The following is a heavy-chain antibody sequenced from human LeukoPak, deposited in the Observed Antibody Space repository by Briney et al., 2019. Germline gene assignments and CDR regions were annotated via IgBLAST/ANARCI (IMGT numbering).Heavy chain of an antibody. CDR1: GFTFSSYS. D-gene: IGHD1-26*01. CDR2: ISSSSSYI. Sequence: GGSLRLSCAASGFTFSSYSMNWVRQAPGKGLEWVSSISSSSSYIYYADSVKGRFTISRDNAKNSLFLQMNSLRGEDTAVYFCARSSSGSYYRRDYWGQGTLVTVSS. CDR3: ARSSSGSYYRRDY. J-gene: IGHJ4*02. V-gene: IGHV3-21*01.